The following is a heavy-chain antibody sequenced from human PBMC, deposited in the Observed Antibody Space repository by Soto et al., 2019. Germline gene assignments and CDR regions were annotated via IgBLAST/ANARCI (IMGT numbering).Heavy chain of an antibody. CDR3: ARQIPHIDIVVVPAALPRWFDP. V-gene: IGHV4-39*01. CDR1: GGSISSSSYY. J-gene: IGHJ5*02. CDR2: IYYSGST. Sequence: SETLSLTCTVSGGSISSSSYYWGWIRQPPGKGLEWIGSIYYSGSTYYNPSLKSRVTISVDTSKNQFSLKLSSVTAADTTVYYCARQIPHIDIVVVPAALPRWFDPWGQGTLVTVSS. D-gene: IGHD2-2*01.